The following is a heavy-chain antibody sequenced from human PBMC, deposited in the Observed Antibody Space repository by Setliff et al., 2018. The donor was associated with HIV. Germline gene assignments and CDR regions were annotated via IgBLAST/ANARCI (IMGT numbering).Heavy chain of an antibody. V-gene: IGHV4-39*01. Sequence: SETLSLTCTVSGGSIGGYYWAWIRQPPGKGLEWIGNIYYSGSTYYNPSLKTRVTISVDGSKNQFSLKLKSVTAADTAVYYCARWHPPYGFWEEDYWGQGTLVTVSS. CDR1: GGSIGGYY. CDR3: ARWHPPYGFWEEDY. CDR2: IYYSGST. J-gene: IGHJ4*02. D-gene: IGHD3-10*01.